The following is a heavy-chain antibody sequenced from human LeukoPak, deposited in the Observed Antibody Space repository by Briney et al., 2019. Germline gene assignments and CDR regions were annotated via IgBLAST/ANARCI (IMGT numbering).Heavy chain of an antibody. D-gene: IGHD3-22*01. CDR3: ARPGSNYDSSGYYWSHDYYYYYMDV. Sequence: GGSLRLSCAASGFTFSDYYMSWIRQAPGKGLEWVSYISSSGSTIYYADSVKGRFTISRDNAKNSLYLQMNSLRAEDTAVYYCARPGSNYDSSGYYWSHDYYYYYMDVWGKGTTVTVSS. V-gene: IGHV3-11*04. CDR2: ISSSGSTI. J-gene: IGHJ6*03. CDR1: GFTFSDYY.